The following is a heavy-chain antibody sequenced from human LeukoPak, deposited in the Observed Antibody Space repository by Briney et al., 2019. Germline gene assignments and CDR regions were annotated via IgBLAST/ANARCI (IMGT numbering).Heavy chain of an antibody. CDR1: GGSISSYY. V-gene: IGHV4-59*05. Sequence: KSSETLSLTCTVSGGSISSYYWSWIRQPPGKGLEWIGSIHYGGTTHYNPSLQSRVTISADTSKNQFALDLRSVTAADTAVYYCTRDIGDFVSDFWGQGTLVTVSS. J-gene: IGHJ4*02. CDR2: IHYGGTT. D-gene: IGHD2-21*02. CDR3: TRDIGDFVSDF.